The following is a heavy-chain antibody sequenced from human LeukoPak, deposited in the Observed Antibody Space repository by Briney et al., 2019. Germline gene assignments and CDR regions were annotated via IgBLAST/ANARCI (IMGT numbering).Heavy chain of an antibody. J-gene: IGHJ4*02. V-gene: IGHV3-21*01. CDR3: ARDLKPDY. Sequence: PGGSLRLSCAASGFTFSSFSMSWVRQAPGKGLEWVSFISSSSSYIYYADSVKGRFTISRDNAKTSLYLQMNSLRAEDTAVYYCARDLKPDYWGQGTLVTVSS. CDR1: GFTFSSFS. CDR2: ISSSSSYI.